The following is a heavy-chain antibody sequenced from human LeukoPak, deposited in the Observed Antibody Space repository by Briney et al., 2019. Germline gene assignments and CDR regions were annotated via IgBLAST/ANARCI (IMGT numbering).Heavy chain of an antibody. J-gene: IGHJ2*01. Sequence: GGSLRLSCEASGFAFSSLWMPWVRQAPGKGLVWVSYINSDGSSTNYADSVKGRFTISRDNSKNTLYLQMNSLRAEDTAVYYCAKVNSSGWYPNYWYFDLWGRGTLVTVSS. V-gene: IGHV3-74*01. CDR2: INSDGSST. CDR1: GFAFSSLW. D-gene: IGHD6-19*01. CDR3: AKVNSSGWYPNYWYFDL.